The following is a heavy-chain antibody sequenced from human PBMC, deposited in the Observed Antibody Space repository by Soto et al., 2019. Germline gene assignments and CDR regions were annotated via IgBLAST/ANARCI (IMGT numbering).Heavy chain of an antibody. Sequence: QVQLQESGPGLVKPSETLSLACTVSGGSFGNYYWSWIRQPPGKGLEWIGYIYYRGSTNYNPSLKRRATISIDPSKHQLALKLSSVTAADSAVYYCATGLFVPDNYFYYGVDVWGHGTAVTVSS. V-gene: IGHV4-59*01. CDR1: GGSFGNYY. CDR2: IYYRGST. CDR3: ATGLFVPDNYFYYGVDV. D-gene: IGHD2-21*01. J-gene: IGHJ6*02.